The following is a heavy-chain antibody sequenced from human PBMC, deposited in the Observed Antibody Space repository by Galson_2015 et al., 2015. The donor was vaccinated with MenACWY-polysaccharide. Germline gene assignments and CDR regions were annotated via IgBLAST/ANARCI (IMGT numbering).Heavy chain of an antibody. J-gene: IGHJ4*02. CDR2: IYSSGTT. Sequence: ETLSLTCTVSGASISDYYWSWIRQPAGKGLEWIGRIYSSGTTDFNPSLKSRVTMSVDTSKNQFSLKLSSMTAADTAVYYCARDRFGSSQPHFDYWGQGTLVTVSS. CDR3: ARDRFGSSQPHFDY. CDR1: GASISDYY. V-gene: IGHV4-4*07. D-gene: IGHD6-6*01.